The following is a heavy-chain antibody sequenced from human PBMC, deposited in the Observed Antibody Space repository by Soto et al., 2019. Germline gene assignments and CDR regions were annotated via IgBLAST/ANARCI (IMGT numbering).Heavy chain of an antibody. V-gene: IGHV4-34*01. D-gene: IGHD3-3*01. CDR1: GGSFSDYY. Sequence: QVQLQQWGAGLLKPSETLSLTCPVNGGSFSDYYWTWIRQPPGKGLEWIGEVNHGGSTHYNPSLKSRVSISVDTSNKQFSLNLTFVTAADTAVYYCAREWWSGSLIGGSLGGEGTLVTVSS. J-gene: IGHJ4*02. CDR3: AREWWSGSLIGGSL. CDR2: VNHGGST.